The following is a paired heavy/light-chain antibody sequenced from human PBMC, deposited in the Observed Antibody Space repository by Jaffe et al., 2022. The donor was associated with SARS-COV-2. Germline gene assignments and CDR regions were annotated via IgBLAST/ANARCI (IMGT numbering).Light chain of an antibody. V-gene: IGKV3-15*01. Sequence: EIVMTQSPATLSVSLGERATLSCRASQSVNSKLAWYQQIPGQAPRLLIYDASIRATGIPARFGGSGSGTEFTLTISSLQSEDFAVYYCQQYNNWPLTFGGGTKVEIK. CDR2: DAS. CDR1: QSVNSK. CDR3: QQYNNWPLT. J-gene: IGKJ4*01.
Heavy chain of an antibody. Sequence: QVQLQESGPGVVNPSETLSLTCTVSGGSISSFHWGWIRQPPGKGLEWIGYVHHTGNTNYNPSLKSRVSMSVDTSKNQLFLRLSSVTAADTAVYYCASTTQWLSWHYWGQGTLVTVSS. CDR3: ASTTQWLSWHY. CDR2: VHHTGNT. CDR1: GGSISSFH. D-gene: IGHD6-19*01. V-gene: IGHV4-59*01. J-gene: IGHJ4*02.